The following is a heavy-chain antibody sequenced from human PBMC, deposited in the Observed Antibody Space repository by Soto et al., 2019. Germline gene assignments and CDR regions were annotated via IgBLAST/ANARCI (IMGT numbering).Heavy chain of an antibody. V-gene: IGHV5-51*01. D-gene: IGHD5-12*01. CDR3: ARTDGYEIEY. CDR2: IYPGDSDS. CDR1: GYSFVSYW. Sequence: GESLKISCKCSGYSFVSYWIAWVRQRPGKGLEWMGIIYPGDSDSTYSPSFQGQVTLSVDKSINTVFLQWSSLEASDTAMYYCARTDGYEIEYWGQGTQVTVSS. J-gene: IGHJ4*02.